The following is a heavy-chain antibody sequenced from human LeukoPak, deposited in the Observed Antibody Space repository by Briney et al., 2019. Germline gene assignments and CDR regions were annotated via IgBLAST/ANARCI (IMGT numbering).Heavy chain of an antibody. J-gene: IGHJ4*02. CDR2: ISSSGSTI. CDR3: ARVRGYCSGGSCYSLRHFDY. Sequence: GGSLRLSRAASGFTFSDYYMSWIRQAPGKGLEWVSYISSSGSTIYYADSVKGRFTISRDNAKNSLYLQMNSLRAEDTAVYYCARVRGYCSGGSCYSLRHFDYWGRGTLVTVSS. CDR1: GFTFSDYY. D-gene: IGHD2-15*01. V-gene: IGHV3-11*01.